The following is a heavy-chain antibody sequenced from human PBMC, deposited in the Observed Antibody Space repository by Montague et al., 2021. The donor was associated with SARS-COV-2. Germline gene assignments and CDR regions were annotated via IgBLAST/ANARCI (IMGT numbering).Heavy chain of an antibody. CDR1: GDSVCLNTAA. Sequence: CAISGDSVCLNTAAWNWIRHSPSVGLEWLGRTNYRSKWTSDYATSVEGRISIDPDTSKNQFFLHLRSVTPVDTGVYYCVRDTGSAQAGFDAWGQGTLVTVSS. J-gene: IGHJ4*02. V-gene: IGHV6-1*01. CDR3: VRDTGSAQAGFDA. CDR2: TNYRSKWTS. D-gene: IGHD4-17*01.